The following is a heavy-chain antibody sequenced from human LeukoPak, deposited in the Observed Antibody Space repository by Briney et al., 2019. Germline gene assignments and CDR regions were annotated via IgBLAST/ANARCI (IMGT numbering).Heavy chain of an antibody. V-gene: IGHV1-69*01. Sequence: ASVKVSCKAFGGTFSSYAISWVRQAPGQGLEWMGGIIPIFGTANYAQKFQGRVTITADESTSTAYMELSSLRSEDTAVYYCARGYYDILTGYRPPLWFDPWGQGTLVTVSS. D-gene: IGHD3-9*01. CDR3: ARGYYDILTGYRPPLWFDP. CDR1: GGTFSSYA. J-gene: IGHJ5*02. CDR2: IIPIFGTA.